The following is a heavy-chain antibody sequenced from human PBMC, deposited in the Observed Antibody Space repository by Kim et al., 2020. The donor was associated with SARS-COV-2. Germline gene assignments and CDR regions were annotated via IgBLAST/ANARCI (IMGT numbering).Heavy chain of an antibody. Sequence: SVKVSCKASGGTFSSYAISWVRQAPGQGLEWMGRIIPILGIANYAQKFQGRVTITADKSTSTAYMELSSLRSEDTAVYYCARSVYCCSTSCSNYYYYYYMDVWGKGTTVTVSS. V-gene: IGHV1-69*04. J-gene: IGHJ6*03. D-gene: IGHD2-2*01. CDR2: IIPILGIA. CDR3: ARSVYCCSTSCSNYYYYYYMDV. CDR1: GGTFSSYA.